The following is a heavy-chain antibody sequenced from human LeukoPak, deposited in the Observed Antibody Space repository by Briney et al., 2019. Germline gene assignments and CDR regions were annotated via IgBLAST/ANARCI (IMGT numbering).Heavy chain of an antibody. V-gene: IGHV3-53*01. CDR3: ARAVKWELSVHFDY. D-gene: IGHD1-26*01. CDR2: IYSGGRT. J-gene: IGHJ4*02. Sequence: GGSLRLSCAASGFTVSSNYMSWVRQAPGKGLEWVSVIYSGGRTYYADSVKRRFTISRDNSKNTLYLQMNSLSAEDTAVYYCARAVKWELSVHFDYWGQGTLVTVSS. CDR1: GFTVSSNY.